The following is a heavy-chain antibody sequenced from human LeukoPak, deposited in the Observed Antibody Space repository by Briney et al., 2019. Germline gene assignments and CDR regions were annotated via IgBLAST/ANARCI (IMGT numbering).Heavy chain of an antibody. CDR1: GFTFSSYS. V-gene: IGHV3-21*01. Sequence: PGGSLRLSCAASGFTFSSYSMNWVRQAPGKGLEWVSSISSSSSYIYYADSVKGRFTISRDNAKNSLYLQMNSLRAEDTAVYYCAREKVGATTPRFDYWGQGTLVTVSS. D-gene: IGHD1-26*01. CDR2: ISSSSSYI. J-gene: IGHJ4*02. CDR3: AREKVGATTPRFDY.